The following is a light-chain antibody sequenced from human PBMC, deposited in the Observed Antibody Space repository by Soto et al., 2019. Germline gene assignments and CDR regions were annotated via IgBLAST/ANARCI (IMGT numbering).Light chain of an antibody. Sequence: GDRVTITCRASQSINNWLAWYQQKPGNAPKLLIYDASSLESGVPSRFSGSGSGTEFSLTISSLQPDDFATYYCHHLTFGQGTKVDIK. V-gene: IGKV1-5*01. J-gene: IGKJ1*01. CDR3: HHLT. CDR1: QSINNW. CDR2: DAS.